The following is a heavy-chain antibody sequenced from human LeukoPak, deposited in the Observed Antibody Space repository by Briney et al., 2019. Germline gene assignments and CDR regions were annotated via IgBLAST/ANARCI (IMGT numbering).Heavy chain of an antibody. V-gene: IGHV4-59*08. J-gene: IGHJ4*02. CDR2: IYYSGST. CDR3: ARHAPPAVVTPFDY. CDR1: GGSISSYY. D-gene: IGHD4-23*01. Sequence: PSETLSLTCTVSGGSISSYYWSWIRQPPGKGLEWIGYIYYSGSTNYNPSLKSRVTISVDTSKNQFSLKLSSVAAADTAVYYCARHAPPAVVTPFDYWGQGTLVTVSS.